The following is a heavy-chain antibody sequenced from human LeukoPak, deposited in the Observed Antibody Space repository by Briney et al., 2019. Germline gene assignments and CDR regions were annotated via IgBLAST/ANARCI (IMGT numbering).Heavy chain of an antibody. CDR3: ASGESRNYYYFDY. D-gene: IGHD3-10*01. J-gene: IGHJ4*01. Sequence: SETLSLTCAVSADSINTYYWSWIRQPPGKGLEWIGYTYYSGSTNYNPSLKSRVTIPVDTSKNQFSMKLTSVTAADTAVYFCASGESRNYYYFDYWGHGILVTVSS. CDR2: TYYSGST. CDR1: ADSINTYY. V-gene: IGHV4-59*01.